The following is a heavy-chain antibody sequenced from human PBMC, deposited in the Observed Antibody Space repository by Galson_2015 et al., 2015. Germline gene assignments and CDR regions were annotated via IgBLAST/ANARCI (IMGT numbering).Heavy chain of an antibody. J-gene: IGHJ4*02. D-gene: IGHD3-22*01. Sequence: SLRLSCAASGFTFSSYAMGWVRQAPGKGLEWVSLITASGGSPYYADPVKRRFTISRDNSKNTLYLQMNSLRAEDTAMYYCAKGVGSDFYYANDYWGQGTLVTVSS. CDR2: ITASGGSP. V-gene: IGHV3-23*01. CDR3: AKGVGSDFYYANDY. CDR1: GFTFSSYA.